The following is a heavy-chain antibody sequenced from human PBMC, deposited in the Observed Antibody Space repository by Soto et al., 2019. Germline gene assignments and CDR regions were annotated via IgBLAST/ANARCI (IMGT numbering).Heavy chain of an antibody. CDR2: INPSGGST. CDR1: GYTFTSYY. J-gene: IGHJ3*02. V-gene: IGHV1-46*01. CDR3: ARDVGDDSSGLDAFGI. D-gene: IGHD3-22*01. Sequence: PSVKVSCKASGYTFTSYYMHWVRQAPGQGLEWMGIINPSGGSTSYAQKFQGRVTMTRDTSTSAVYMELSSLRSEDTAVYYCARDVGDDSSGLDAFGIWGQGTMVTVSS.